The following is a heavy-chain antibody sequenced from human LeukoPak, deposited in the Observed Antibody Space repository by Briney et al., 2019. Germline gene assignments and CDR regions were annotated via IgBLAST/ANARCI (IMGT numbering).Heavy chain of an antibody. CDR1: GYSFTSYW. Sequence: GESLKMSCKGSGYSFTSYWIGWVRQMPGKGLEWMGIIYPGDSDTRYSPSFQGQVAISADKSISTAYLQWSSLKASDTAMYYCARRRDDRYFDLWGRGTLVTVSS. CDR3: ARRRDDRYFDL. D-gene: IGHD3-9*01. J-gene: IGHJ2*01. V-gene: IGHV5-51*03. CDR2: IYPGDSDT.